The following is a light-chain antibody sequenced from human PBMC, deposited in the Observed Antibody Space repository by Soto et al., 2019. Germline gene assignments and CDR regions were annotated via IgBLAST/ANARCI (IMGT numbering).Light chain of an antibody. CDR1: QSVSSN. Sequence: EIVMTQSPATLSVSPGERATLSCRASQSVSSNLAWYQQKPGQAPRLLIYGASTRATGIPARFSGSGSGTEFTLTISSLQSEDFAVYYCQQYNNWPFTWTCGQGPKVEIK. CDR2: GAS. CDR3: QQYNNWPFTWT. V-gene: IGKV3-15*01. J-gene: IGKJ1*01.